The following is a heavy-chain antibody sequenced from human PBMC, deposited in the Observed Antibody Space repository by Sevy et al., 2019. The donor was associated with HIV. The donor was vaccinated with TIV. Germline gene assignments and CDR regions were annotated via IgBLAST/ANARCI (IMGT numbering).Heavy chain of an antibody. D-gene: IGHD2-2*02. V-gene: IGHV1-2*02. CDR1: GYTFTGYY. Sequence: ASVKVSCKASGYTFTGYYMHWVRQAPGQGLEWMGWINPNSGGTNYAQKFQGRVTMTRDTSISTAYMELSRLRSDDTDVYYCARTRDPGYCSSTGCYTGEGYYYYYGLDVWGQGTTVTVSS. CDR3: ARTRDPGYCSSTGCYTGEGYYYYYGLDV. J-gene: IGHJ6*02. CDR2: INPNSGGT.